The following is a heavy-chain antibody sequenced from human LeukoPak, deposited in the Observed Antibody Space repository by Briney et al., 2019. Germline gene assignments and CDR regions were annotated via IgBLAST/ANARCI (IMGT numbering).Heavy chain of an antibody. CDR3: AKAGPYYFDY. Sequence: GGSLRLSCAASGFTFSSYAMSWVRHAPGKGLEWVSAISGTGDTIYYVDSVKGRFTISRDNSKNTLYLQMNSLRAEDTAVYYCAKAGPYYFDYWGQGTLVTVSS. J-gene: IGHJ4*02. CDR2: ISGTGDTI. V-gene: IGHV3-23*01. CDR1: GFTFSSYA.